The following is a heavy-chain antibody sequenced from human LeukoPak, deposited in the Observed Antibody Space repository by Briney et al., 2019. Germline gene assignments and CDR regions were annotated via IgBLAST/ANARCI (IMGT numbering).Heavy chain of an antibody. CDR3: ARGLGYSDY. CDR2: INPNSGGT. CDR1: GYTFRDYF. J-gene: IGHJ4*02. Sequence: GAPVKVSCKASGYTFRDYFLHWVRQAPGQGLEWMGWINPNSGGTKYAQKFQGRVTMTRDTSINTAYMELSSLRSEDTAVYYCARGLGYSDYWGQGTLVTVSS. V-gene: IGHV1-2*02. D-gene: IGHD2-15*01.